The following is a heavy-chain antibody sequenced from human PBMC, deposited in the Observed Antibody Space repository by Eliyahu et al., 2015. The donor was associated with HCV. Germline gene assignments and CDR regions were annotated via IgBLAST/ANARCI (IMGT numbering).Heavy chain of an antibody. CDR1: GFXFSSYW. CDR2: IKQDGSEK. J-gene: IGHJ4*02. Sequence: EVQLVESGGGLVQPGGSLRLSCAASGFXFSSYWMSWVRQAPGKGLEWVANIKQDGSEKYYVDSVKGRFTISRDNAKNSLYLQMNSLRAEDTAVYYCARDRGYSSSPFDYWGQGTLVTVSS. CDR3: ARDRGYSSSPFDY. D-gene: IGHD6-6*01. V-gene: IGHV3-7*01.